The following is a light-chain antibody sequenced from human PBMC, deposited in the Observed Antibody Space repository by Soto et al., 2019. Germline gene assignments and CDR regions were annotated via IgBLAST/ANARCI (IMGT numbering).Light chain of an antibody. CDR3: MQALQIPRM. V-gene: IGKV2-28*01. J-gene: IGKJ1*01. CDR2: LGS. Sequence: DIVMTQSPLSLPVTPGEPASISCRSSQSLLHSNGYNYLDWYLQKPGQSPQLLIYLGSNRASGVPDRFSGSGSGTEFTLEISRVEAEDVGFYYCMQALQIPRMFGQGTKVEL. CDR1: QSLLHSNGYNY.